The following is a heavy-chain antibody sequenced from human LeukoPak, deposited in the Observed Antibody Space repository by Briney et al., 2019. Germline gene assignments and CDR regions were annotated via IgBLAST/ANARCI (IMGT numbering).Heavy chain of an antibody. V-gene: IGHV3-48*03. J-gene: IGHJ4*02. CDR2: ISSSGSTI. CDR1: GFTFSSYE. D-gene: IGHD3-9*01. CDR3: AKDLFRPYYDILTGYPRGFDY. Sequence: GGSLRLSCAASGFTFSSYEMNWVRQAPGKGLEWVSYISSSGSTIYYADSVKGRFTISRDNSKNTLYLQMNSLRAEDTAVYYCAKDLFRPYYDILTGYPRGFDYWGQGTLVTVSS.